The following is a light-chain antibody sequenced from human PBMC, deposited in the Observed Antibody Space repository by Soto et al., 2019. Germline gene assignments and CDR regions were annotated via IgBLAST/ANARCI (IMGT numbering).Light chain of an antibody. Sequence: IPMTQSPSTLSASVGDRVTITCRASETINNWLAWYQQKPGIAPKLPIYDAYILESGVPSRFSGSGSGTEFTLTISSLQPDDLATYYCQQYTSYSWTFGQGTKVDIK. J-gene: IGKJ1*01. CDR1: ETINNW. CDR3: QQYTSYSWT. CDR2: DAY. V-gene: IGKV1-5*01.